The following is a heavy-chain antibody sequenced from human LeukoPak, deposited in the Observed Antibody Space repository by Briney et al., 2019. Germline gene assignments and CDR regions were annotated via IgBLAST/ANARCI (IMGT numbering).Heavy chain of an antibody. CDR3: TTIKRGNIFGYFDF. V-gene: IGHV4-59*11. Sequence: SETLSLTCTVSGGSMTTHHWNWIRQTPGKGLGWIGYVFDNGRTKENPSLKSRVTLSADTSKNQLSLRLSSVTAADTAVYYCTTIKRGNIFGYFDFWGQGILVTVSS. J-gene: IGHJ4*02. CDR1: GGSMTTHH. D-gene: IGHD5-18*01. CDR2: VFDNGRT.